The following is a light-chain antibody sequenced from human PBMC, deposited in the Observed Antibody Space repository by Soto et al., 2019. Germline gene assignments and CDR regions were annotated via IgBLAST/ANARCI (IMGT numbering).Light chain of an antibody. CDR1: SSDVGGYNY. V-gene: IGLV2-8*01. CDR2: EVN. J-gene: IGLJ1*01. CDR3: SSYPGSSNV. Sequence: QSVLTQPPSASGSPGQSVAISCTGTSSDVGGYNYVSWYQQHPGKAPKLMIYEVNKRPSGVPDRFSGSKSGNTAPLTVSGLQAEDEADYYCSSYPGSSNVFGTGTKVTVL.